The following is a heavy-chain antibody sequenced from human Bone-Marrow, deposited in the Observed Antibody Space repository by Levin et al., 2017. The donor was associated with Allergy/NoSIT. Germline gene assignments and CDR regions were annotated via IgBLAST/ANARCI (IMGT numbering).Heavy chain of an antibody. Sequence: GESLKISCKTSGYSFTNYWIGWVCQMPGKGLEWMGVTHPGNSETRYGPSFQGHVTISVDNSVSTAYLQWSSLKASDTAIYYCARHGDGSGWDTGDYWGQGTLVTVSS. V-gene: IGHV5-51*01. CDR2: THPGNSET. CDR3: ARHGDGSGWDTGDY. J-gene: IGHJ4*02. D-gene: IGHD6-19*01. CDR1: GYSFTNYW.